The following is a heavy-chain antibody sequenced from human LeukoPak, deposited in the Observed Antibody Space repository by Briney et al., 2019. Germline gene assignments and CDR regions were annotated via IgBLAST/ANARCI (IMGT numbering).Heavy chain of an antibody. CDR1: GGSISGSSYY. V-gene: IGHV4-39*07. D-gene: IGHD6-13*01. Sequence: PSETLSLTCTVSGGSISGSSYYWGWIRQPPGKGLEWIGSIYYSGSTYYNPSLKSRVTISVDTSKNQFSLKLSSVTAADTAVYYCARDGSSWYYFGYWGQGTLVTVSS. CDR3: ARDGSSWYYFGY. CDR2: IYYSGST. J-gene: IGHJ4*02.